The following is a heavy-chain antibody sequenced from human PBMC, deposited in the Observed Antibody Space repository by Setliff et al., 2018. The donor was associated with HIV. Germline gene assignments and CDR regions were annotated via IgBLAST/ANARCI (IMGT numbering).Heavy chain of an antibody. V-gene: IGHV4-59*11. CDR2: IYTSGST. CDR1: GVSINSHY. D-gene: IGHD3-10*01. J-gene: IGHJ3*02. Sequence: SETLSLTCTVSGVSINSHYWSWIRQPPGKGLEWIGYIYTSGSTNFNPSLKSRGTISVDTSKNQFSLKLNSVTAADTAVYYCAGAGSMVRGVIISAIDIWGQGTMVTVSS. CDR3: AGAGSMVRGVIISAIDI.